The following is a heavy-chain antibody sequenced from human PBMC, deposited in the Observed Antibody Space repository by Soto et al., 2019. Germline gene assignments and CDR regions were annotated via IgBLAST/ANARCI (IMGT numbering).Heavy chain of an antibody. Sequence: QVQLVESGGGVVQPGRSLRLSCAASGFTFSSYGMHWVRQAPGKGLERVAVIWYDGSNKYYADSVKGRFTISRDNSKNTLYLQMNSLRAEDTAVYYCARDPGLRGGYWGQGTLVTVSS. CDR2: IWYDGSNK. D-gene: IGHD4-17*01. V-gene: IGHV3-33*01. CDR3: ARDPGLRGGY. CDR1: GFTFSSYG. J-gene: IGHJ4*02.